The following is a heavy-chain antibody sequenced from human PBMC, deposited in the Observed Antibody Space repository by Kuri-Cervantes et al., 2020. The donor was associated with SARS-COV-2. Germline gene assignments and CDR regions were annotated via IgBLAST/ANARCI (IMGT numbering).Heavy chain of an antibody. CDR1: GGSISSYY. Sequence: GSLRLSCTVSGGSISSYYWSWIRQPPGKGLEWIGSIYYSGSTNYNPSLKSRVTISVDTSKNQFSLKLSSVTAADTAVYYCARATVVVPFDYWGQGNLVTVSS. CDR3: ARATVVVPFDY. CDR2: IYYSGST. D-gene: IGHD4-23*01. J-gene: IGHJ4*02. V-gene: IGHV4-59*01.